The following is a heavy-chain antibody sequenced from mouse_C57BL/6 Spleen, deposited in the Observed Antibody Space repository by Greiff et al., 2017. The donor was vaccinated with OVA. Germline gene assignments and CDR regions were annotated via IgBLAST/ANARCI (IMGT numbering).Heavy chain of an antibody. V-gene: IGHV1-54*01. D-gene: IGHD1-1*01. CDR1: GYAFTNYL. CDR2: INPGSGGT. CDR3: ARRGVITTVVATDY. J-gene: IGHJ2*01. Sequence: LVESGAELVRPGTSVKVSCKASGYAFTNYLIEWVKQRPGQGLEWIGVINPGSGGTNYNEKFKGKATLTADKSSSTAYMQLSSLTSEDSAVYFCARRGVITTVVATDYWGQGTTLTVSS.